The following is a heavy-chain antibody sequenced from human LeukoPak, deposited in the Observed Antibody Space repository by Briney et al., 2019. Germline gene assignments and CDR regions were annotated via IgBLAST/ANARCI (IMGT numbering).Heavy chain of an antibody. D-gene: IGHD6-6*01. Sequence: SETLSLTCTVSGGSISSYYWTWIRQPLGKGLGLEGIGYIYYSGGTNYNPSPKSRVTIPIDTSKNQVSLKLSSVTAADTAVYYCARLWDSSSSLDYWGQGTLVTVSS. CDR1: GGSISSYY. V-gene: IGHV4-59*08. J-gene: IGHJ4*02. CDR2: IYYSGGT. CDR3: ARLWDSSSSLDY.